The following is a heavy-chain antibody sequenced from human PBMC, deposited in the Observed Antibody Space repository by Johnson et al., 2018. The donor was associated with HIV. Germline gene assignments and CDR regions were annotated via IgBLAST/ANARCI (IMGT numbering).Heavy chain of an antibody. CDR1: GFTFTSYG. CDR3: AREGYYASRGTFDI. V-gene: IGHV3-30*02. J-gene: IGHJ3*02. D-gene: IGHD3-10*01. Sequence: QVQLVESGGGVVQPGGSLRLSCAASGFTFTSYGMHWVRQAPGKGLEWVAFIRYDGSNKYYSDSVTVRFTIYRDNSRKTLYLQMSSLRAEDTAMYFCAREGYYASRGTFDIWGEGTMVTVSS. CDR2: IRYDGSNK.